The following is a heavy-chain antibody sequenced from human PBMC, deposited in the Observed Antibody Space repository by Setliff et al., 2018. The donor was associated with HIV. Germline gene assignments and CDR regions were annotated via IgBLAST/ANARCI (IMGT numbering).Heavy chain of an antibody. V-gene: IGHV3-21*04. CDR3: VKSASWDLRGWLH. CDR1: RFTLSSYT. Sequence: GSLRLSCAASRFTLSSYTMNWVRQASEKGLEWVSSISSTSSYMYYADSVKGRFTISRDYSKNMVYLQMSSLRAEDSAVYYCVKSASWDLRGWLHWGQGTPVTVSS. D-gene: IGHD6-19*01. CDR2: ISSTSSYM. J-gene: IGHJ4*02.